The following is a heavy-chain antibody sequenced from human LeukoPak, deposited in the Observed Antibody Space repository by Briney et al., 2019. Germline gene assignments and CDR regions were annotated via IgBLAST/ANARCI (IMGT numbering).Heavy chain of an antibody. D-gene: IGHD2-2*01. CDR3: ARGDIVVVPAQNCFDP. Sequence: ASVKVSCKASGYTFTGYYMHWVRQAPGQGLEWMGWINPNSGGTNYAQKFQGRVTMTRDTSISTAYMELSRLRSDDTAVYYCARGDIVVVPAQNCFDPWGQGTLVTVSS. J-gene: IGHJ5*02. CDR2: INPNSGGT. CDR1: GYTFTGYY. V-gene: IGHV1-2*02.